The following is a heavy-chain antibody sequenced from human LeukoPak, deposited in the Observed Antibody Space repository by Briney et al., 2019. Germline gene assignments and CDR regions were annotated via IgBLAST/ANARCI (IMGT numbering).Heavy chain of an antibody. V-gene: IGHV3-30*02. D-gene: IGHD2-15*01. CDR1: GFTFSSYG. J-gene: IGHJ3*02. Sequence: PGRSLRLSCAASGFTFSSYGMHWVRQAPGKGLEWVAFIRYDGSNKYYADSVKGRFTISRDNSRNTLYLQMNSLRAEDTAVYYCAKPLADIVVVVAAPVDAFDIWGQGTMVTVSS. CDR3: AKPLADIVVVVAAPVDAFDI. CDR2: IRYDGSNK.